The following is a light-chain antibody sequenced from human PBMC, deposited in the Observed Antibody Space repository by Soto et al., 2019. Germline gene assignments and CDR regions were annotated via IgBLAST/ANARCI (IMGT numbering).Light chain of an antibody. J-gene: IGKJ4*01. V-gene: IGKV3-15*01. Sequence: EIVMTQYPATLSVSPGETATLSCRASQSVSYNLAWYQQKPGQRPRLLIYGSFTRATGIPARFSGNGSGTECTLPISCLQYEDFEVYYCQQYKNWPPLTFGGGTKVEIK. CDR2: GSF. CDR1: QSVSYN. CDR3: QQYKNWPPLT.